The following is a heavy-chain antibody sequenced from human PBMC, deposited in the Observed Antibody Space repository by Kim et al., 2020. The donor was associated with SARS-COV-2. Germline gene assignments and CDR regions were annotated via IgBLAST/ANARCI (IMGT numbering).Heavy chain of an antibody. CDR3: ASAWFGELFPGCFDP. CDR2: IYHTGST. V-gene: IGHV4-39*01. D-gene: IGHD3-10*01. J-gene: IGHJ5*02. CDR1: GYSITTVSYY. Sequence: SETLSLTCSVSGYSITTVSYYWGWIRQSPGKGLEWIGSIYHTGSTYYNPSLKSRVTLSVDTSKNQFSLHMNSVTAADTAAYYCASAWFGELFPGCFDPWG.